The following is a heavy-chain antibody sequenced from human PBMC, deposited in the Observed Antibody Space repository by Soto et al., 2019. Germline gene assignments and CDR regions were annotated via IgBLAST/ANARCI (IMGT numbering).Heavy chain of an antibody. D-gene: IGHD4-17*01. Sequence: PGESLKISCNGSGYSFTSYWISWVLHMPGKGLEWMGRIDPSDSYTNYSPSFQGHVTISADKSISTAYLQWSSLKASDTAMYYCARRPADYGDYSNYYYGMDVWGQGTTVTVSS. CDR3: ARRPADYGDYSNYYYGMDV. J-gene: IGHJ6*02. V-gene: IGHV5-10-1*01. CDR1: GYSFTSYW. CDR2: IDPSDSYT.